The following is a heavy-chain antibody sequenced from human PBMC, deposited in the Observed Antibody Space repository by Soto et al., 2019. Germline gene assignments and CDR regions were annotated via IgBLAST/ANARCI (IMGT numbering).Heavy chain of an antibody. D-gene: IGHD7-27*01. J-gene: IGHJ4*02. V-gene: IGHV3-53*01. CDR3: AREFLGFDY. CDR2: MYSGGST. CDR1: GFSVSSNY. Sequence: GGSLRLSCAASGFSVSSNYMTWVRQAPGKGLEWVSVMYSGGSTYYADSVKGRSTISRDSSKNTVYLQMNSLRAEDTAVYYCAREFLGFDYWGQGTLVTVSS.